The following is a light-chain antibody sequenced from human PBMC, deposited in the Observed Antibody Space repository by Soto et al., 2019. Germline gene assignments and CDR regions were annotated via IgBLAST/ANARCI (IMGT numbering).Light chain of an antibody. CDR1: QSVSTN. Sequence: EIVMTQSPATLSASPGDRVTLSCRASQSVSTNLAWYQHKPGQAPSLLIYHASTRATGIPARFSGSRSETEFTLTISSLQSEDFAVYYCQQYNIRPPWTFGQGTKVEIK. CDR2: HAS. J-gene: IGKJ1*01. CDR3: QQYNIRPPWT. V-gene: IGKV3-15*01.